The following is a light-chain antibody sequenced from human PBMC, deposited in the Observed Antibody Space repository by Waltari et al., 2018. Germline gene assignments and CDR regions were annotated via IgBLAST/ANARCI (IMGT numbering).Light chain of an antibody. V-gene: IGLV2-14*03. CDR3: SSFTRTNSWV. CDR1: RLDVGGYTY. Sequence: HSALAQPASVSGSPGQSITISCTGTRLDVGGYTYFAWYQQHPGKAPRLMIYDFNNRPSGVSNRFSGSKSGNTASLTISGLQAEDEADYYCSSFTRTNSWVFGGGTKLTVL. J-gene: IGLJ3*02. CDR2: DFN.